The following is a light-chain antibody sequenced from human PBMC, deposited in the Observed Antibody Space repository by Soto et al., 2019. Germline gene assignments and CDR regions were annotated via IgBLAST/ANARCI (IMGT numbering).Light chain of an antibody. Sequence: EIVLTQSPGTLSLSLGERATLSCRASQSISRYLVWYQQKPGQAPRLLIYDASNRATGIPARFSGSGSGTDFTLHVSGLDPEDFAVYSWQQRGDWPITFGGGT. CDR2: DAS. CDR3: QQRGDWPIT. CDR1: QSISRY. J-gene: IGKJ4*01. V-gene: IGKV3-11*01.